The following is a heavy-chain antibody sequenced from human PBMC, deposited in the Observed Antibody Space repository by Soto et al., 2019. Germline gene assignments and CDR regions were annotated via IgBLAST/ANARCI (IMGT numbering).Heavy chain of an antibody. CDR3: ASGNIDYDFWSGYYYYYGMDV. Sequence: NPSETLSLTCTVSGGSISSGDYYWSWIRQPPGKGLEWIGYIYYSGSTYYNPSLKSRVTISVDTSKNQFSLKLSSVTAADTAVYYCASGNIDYDFWSGYYYYYGMDVWGQGTTVTVSS. D-gene: IGHD3-3*01. CDR2: IYYSGST. V-gene: IGHV4-30-4*01. CDR1: GGSISSGDYY. J-gene: IGHJ6*02.